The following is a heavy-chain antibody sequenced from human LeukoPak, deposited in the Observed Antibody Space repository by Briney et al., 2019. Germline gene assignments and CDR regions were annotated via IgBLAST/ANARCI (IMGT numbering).Heavy chain of an antibody. CDR1: GGSFSGYY. CDR3: ARGDENETRAQGY. V-gene: IGHV4-34*01. D-gene: IGHD3-10*01. Sequence: PSETLSLTGAVYGGSFSGYYWSWIRQPPGKGLEWIGEINHSGSTNYNPSLKSRVTISVDTSKNQFSLKLSSVTAADTAVYYCARGDENETRAQGYWGQGTLVTVSS. CDR2: INHSGST. J-gene: IGHJ4*02.